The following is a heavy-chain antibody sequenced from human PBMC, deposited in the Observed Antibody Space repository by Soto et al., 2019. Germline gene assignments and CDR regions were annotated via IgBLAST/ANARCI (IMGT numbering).Heavy chain of an antibody. CDR3: ARVGITNFGVANYGMDV. Sequence: QVQLVESGGGVVQPGRSLRLSCAASGFTFSSYAMHWVRQAPGKGLEWVAVISYDGSNKYYADSVKGRFTISRDNSKNTLSLQMNSLRAADTDGYYCARVGITNFGVANYGMDVWGQGTTVTVSS. J-gene: IGHJ6*02. D-gene: IGHD3-3*01. CDR2: ISYDGSNK. CDR1: GFTFSSYA. V-gene: IGHV3-30-3*01.